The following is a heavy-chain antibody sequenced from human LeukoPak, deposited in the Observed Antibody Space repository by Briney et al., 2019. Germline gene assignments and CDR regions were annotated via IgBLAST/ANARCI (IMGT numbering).Heavy chain of an antibody. V-gene: IGHV3-30*02. CDR2: TRYDGVNK. CDR1: GFTFSSYG. J-gene: IGHJ4*02. Sequence: PGRSLRLSCAASGFTFSSYGMHWVRQAPGKGLQWVAFTRYDGVNKYYTDSVKGRFTISKDNSKNMLYLQMNSLRAEDTAVYYCAKDDPFRYYFDYWGQGTLVTVSS. CDR3: AKDDPFRYYFDY.